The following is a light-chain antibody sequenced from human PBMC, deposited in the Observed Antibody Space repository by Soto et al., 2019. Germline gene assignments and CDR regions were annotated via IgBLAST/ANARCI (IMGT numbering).Light chain of an antibody. V-gene: IGKV1-5*01. J-gene: IGKJ1*01. CDR3: QKYDSYSPT. CDR1: QSISNW. Sequence: DIQMTQSPPTLSASVGERVTITCRASQSISNWLAWYQQKPGKAPKLLIYDASSLQSGVPSRFGGRGSGTDFTLTISSLQPDDFATYYCQKYDSYSPTFGQGTKVEIK. CDR2: DAS.